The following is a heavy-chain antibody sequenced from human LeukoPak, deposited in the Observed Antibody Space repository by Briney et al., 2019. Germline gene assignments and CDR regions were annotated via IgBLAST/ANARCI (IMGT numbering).Heavy chain of an antibody. CDR2: FNHSGST. CDR1: GGSFSGYY. Sequence: SETLSLTCAVYGGSFSGYYWSWIRQPPGKGLEWIGEFNHSGSTNYNPSLKSRVTISVDTSKNQFSLKLSSVTAADTAVYYCARGLFWKWLVRGGPPLYYFDYWGQGTLVTVSS. D-gene: IGHD6-19*01. V-gene: IGHV4-34*01. CDR3: ARGLFWKWLVRGGPPLYYFDY. J-gene: IGHJ4*02.